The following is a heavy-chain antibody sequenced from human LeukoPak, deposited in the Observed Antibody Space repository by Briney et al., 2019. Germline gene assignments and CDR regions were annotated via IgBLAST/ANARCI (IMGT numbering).Heavy chain of an antibody. V-gene: IGHV1-18*01. CDR1: GYTFTSYG. Sequence: GASVKVSCKASGYTFTSYGISWVRQAPGQGLEWMGWISAYNGNTNYAQKLQGRVTMTTDTSTSTAYMELRSLRSDDTAVYYCARDSLAYCGGDCYPEYYFDYWGQGTLVTVSS. CDR3: ARDSLAYCGGDCYPEYYFDY. CDR2: ISAYNGNT. J-gene: IGHJ4*02. D-gene: IGHD2-21*02.